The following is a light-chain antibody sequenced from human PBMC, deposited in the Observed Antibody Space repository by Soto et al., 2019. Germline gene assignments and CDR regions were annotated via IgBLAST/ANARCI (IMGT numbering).Light chain of an antibody. Sequence: EIVLTQSPSSLSLSPGERANFSCRASQSLSSSYLAWYQQIPGQAPRLLIYGASSRATGIPDRFSGSGSGTDFTLTISRLEPEDFAIYYCEQYGNSPPYTFGQGTKLEIK. J-gene: IGKJ2*01. V-gene: IGKV3-20*01. CDR2: GAS. CDR1: QSLSSSY. CDR3: EQYGNSPPYT.